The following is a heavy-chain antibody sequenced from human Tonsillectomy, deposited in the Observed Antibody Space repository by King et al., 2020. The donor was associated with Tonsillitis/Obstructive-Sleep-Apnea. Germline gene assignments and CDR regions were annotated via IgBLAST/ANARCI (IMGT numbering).Heavy chain of an antibody. V-gene: IGHV3-23*04. CDR1: GFTFSSYA. CDR2: ISGSGGST. D-gene: IGHD6-13*01. J-gene: IGHJ6*03. CDR3: VRGVARRQQLGVKYYYYYMDV. Sequence: VQLVESGGGLVQPGGSLRLSCAASGFTFSSYAMSWVRQAPGKGLEWVSAISGSGGSTYYADSVKGRFTISRDNSKNTLYLQMNSLRAEDTAVYYCVRGVARRQQLGVKYYYYYMDVWGKGTTVTVSS.